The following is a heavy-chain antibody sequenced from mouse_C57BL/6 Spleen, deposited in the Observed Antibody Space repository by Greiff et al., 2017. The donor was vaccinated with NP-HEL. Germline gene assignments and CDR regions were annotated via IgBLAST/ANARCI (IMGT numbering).Heavy chain of an antibody. CDR1: GYTFTSYW. CDR2: IDPSDSYT. V-gene: IGHV1-69*01. CDR3: ARGYYTFDY. J-gene: IGHJ2*01. D-gene: IGHD1-1*01. Sequence: QVQLKQPGAELVMPGASVKLSCKASGYTFTSYWMHWVKQRPGQGLEWIGEIDPSDSYTNYNQKFKGKSTLTVDKSSSTAYMQLSSLTSEDSAVYYCARGYYTFDYWGQGTTLTVSS.